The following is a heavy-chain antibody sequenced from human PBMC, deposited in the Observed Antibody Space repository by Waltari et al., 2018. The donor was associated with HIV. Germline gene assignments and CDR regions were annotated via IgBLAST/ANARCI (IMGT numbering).Heavy chain of an antibody. CDR1: GFTFSNAW. J-gene: IGHJ4*02. CDR2: NKSKTDGGPT. Sequence: EVQLVESGGGLVKPGGSLRLSCAASGFTFSNAWMSWVRQAPGKGLEWVGRNKSKTDGGPTDYAAPVKGRLTISREDSKNTLYLQMNSLKTEDTAVYYCTTGGIRGDYWGQGTLVTVSS. D-gene: IGHD3-16*01. CDR3: TTGGIRGDY. V-gene: IGHV3-15*01.